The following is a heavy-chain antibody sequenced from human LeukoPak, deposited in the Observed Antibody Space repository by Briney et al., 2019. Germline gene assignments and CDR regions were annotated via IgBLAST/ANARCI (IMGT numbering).Heavy chain of an antibody. CDR2: IYTSGST. Sequence: PSETLSLTCTVSGGSISSGSYYWSWIRQPAGKGLEWIGRIYTSGSTNYNPSLKSRVTISVDTSKNQFSLKLNSVTPEDTAIYYCARSSGYFDYWGQGTLVTVSS. CDR1: GGSISSGSYY. CDR3: ARSSGYFDY. J-gene: IGHJ4*02. V-gene: IGHV4-61*02.